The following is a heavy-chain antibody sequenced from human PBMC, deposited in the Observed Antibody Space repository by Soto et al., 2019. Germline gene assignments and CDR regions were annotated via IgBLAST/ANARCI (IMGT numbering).Heavy chain of an antibody. CDR3: ARQGYCTGVSCYNNWFDP. Sequence: ASVKVSCKASGYTFTSYGISWVRQAPGQGLEWMGWISAYNGNTNYAQKLQGRVTMTTDTSTSTAYMELRSLRSDDTAVYYCARQGYCTGVSCYNNWFDPWGQGALVTVSS. J-gene: IGHJ5*02. CDR1: GYTFTSYG. V-gene: IGHV1-18*01. CDR2: ISAYNGNT. D-gene: IGHD2-15*01.